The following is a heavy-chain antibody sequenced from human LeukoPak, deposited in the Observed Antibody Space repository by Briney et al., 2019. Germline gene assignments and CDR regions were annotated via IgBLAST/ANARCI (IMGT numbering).Heavy chain of an antibody. D-gene: IGHD6-13*01. CDR3: ARSGQHLFDF. CDR1: GFTFSSSE. Sequence: GXXRLSCAASGFTFSSSEMNWVRQXPGKGLEWVSYISSSGGTISYADSVKGRFTISRDNAKNSLYLQMNSLRAEDTAIYYCARSGQHLFDFWGQGTLVTVSS. J-gene: IGHJ4*02. CDR2: ISSSGGTI. V-gene: IGHV3-48*03.